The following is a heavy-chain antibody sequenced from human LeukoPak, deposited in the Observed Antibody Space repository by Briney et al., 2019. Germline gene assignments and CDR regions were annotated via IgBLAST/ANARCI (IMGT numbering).Heavy chain of an antibody. CDR3: AKERGRGYYGSGSYWRGTFDY. J-gene: IGHJ4*02. V-gene: IGHV3-23*01. CDR2: ITSGGST. CDR1: GFTFSNYA. D-gene: IGHD3-10*01. Sequence: GGSLRLSCAASGFTFSNYAMNWVRQAPGKGLEWASVITSGGSTYYADSVKGRFTISRDNSKNTLYLQMNSLRAEDTAVYYCAKERGRGYYGSGSYWRGTFDYWGQGTLVTVSS.